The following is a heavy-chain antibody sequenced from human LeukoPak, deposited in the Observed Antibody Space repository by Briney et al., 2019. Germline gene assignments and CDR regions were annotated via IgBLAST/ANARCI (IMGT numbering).Heavy chain of an antibody. D-gene: IGHD3-16*01. J-gene: IGHJ3*02. CDR1: GYSFTNYL. CDR3: ARIWPRAFDI. CDR2: IYTDESDT. Sequence: GESLEISWKGSGYSFTNYLIAWVRKLPGKGLDWMGIIYTDESDTRYSPSFQGQVTISADKSIRTAYLQWSSLKASDTAMYYCARIWPRAFDIWGQGTMVTVSS. V-gene: IGHV5-51*01.